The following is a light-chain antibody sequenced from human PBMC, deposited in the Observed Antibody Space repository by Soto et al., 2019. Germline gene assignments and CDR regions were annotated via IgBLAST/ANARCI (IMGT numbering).Light chain of an antibody. V-gene: IGLV2-14*01. Sequence: QSVLTQPASVSGSPGQSITISCTGTSRDIGFFNYVSWYQQFPGNAPKLIIFEVTNRPSGVSNRFSASKSGNTASLTISGLQAEDGAYYCCSSYTTRSTYVFGTGTKLTVL. CDR1: SRDIGFFNY. CDR3: SSYTTRSTYV. J-gene: IGLJ1*01. CDR2: EVT.